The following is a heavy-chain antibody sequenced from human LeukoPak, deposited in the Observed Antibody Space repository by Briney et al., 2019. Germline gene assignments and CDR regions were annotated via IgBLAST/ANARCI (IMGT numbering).Heavy chain of an antibody. V-gene: IGHV1-2*02. D-gene: IGHD3-16*01. CDR2: INPNSGGT. J-gene: IGHJ4*02. Sequence: ASVKVSCKASGYTFTGYYIHWVRQAPGQGLEWMGWINPNSGGTNYAQKFQGRVTMTRDTSISTAYMELSRLRLDDTAVYYCARDGGVLTAQNRDYWGQGTLVTVSS. CDR1: GYTFTGYY. CDR3: ARDGGVLTAQNRDY.